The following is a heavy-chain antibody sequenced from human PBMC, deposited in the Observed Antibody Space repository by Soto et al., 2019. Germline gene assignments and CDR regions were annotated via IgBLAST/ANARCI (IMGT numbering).Heavy chain of an antibody. V-gene: IGHV3-30*18. Sequence: QVQLVESGGGVVQPGRSLRLSCAASGFTFSSYGMHWVRQAPGKGLEWVAVISYDGSNKYYADSVKGRFTISRDNSKNTLYLQMNSLGAEDTAVYYCAKSSRHFDYWGQGTLVTVSS. J-gene: IGHJ4*02. CDR3: AKSSRHFDY. CDR2: ISYDGSNK. CDR1: GFTFSSYG.